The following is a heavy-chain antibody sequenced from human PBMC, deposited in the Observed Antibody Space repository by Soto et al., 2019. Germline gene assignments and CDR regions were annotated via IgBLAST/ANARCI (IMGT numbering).Heavy chain of an antibody. D-gene: IGHD3-10*01. Sequence: SETLSLTCSVSGASIRSYYWHWIRQPPGKGLEWIGYVYTSDYTRYSSSLKSRVTISVDTSKGQFYLRLNSVTAADTAVYYCASSDGNPGDFFYYNGMDVWGRGTTVPVYS. CDR3: ASSDGNPGDFFYYNGMDV. CDR1: GASIRSYY. J-gene: IGHJ6*02. CDR2: VYTSDYT. V-gene: IGHV4-4*08.